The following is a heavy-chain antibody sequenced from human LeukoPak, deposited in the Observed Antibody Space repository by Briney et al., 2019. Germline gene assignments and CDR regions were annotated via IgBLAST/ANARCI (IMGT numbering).Heavy chain of an antibody. Sequence: SETLSLTCTVSGGSISSYYWSWIRQPAGKGLEWIGRIYTSGSTNYNPSLKSRVTVSVDTSKNQFSLKLSSVTAADTAVYYCARDLGDGYNSHWFDPWGQGTLVTVSS. V-gene: IGHV4-4*07. CDR1: GGSISSYY. D-gene: IGHD5-24*01. J-gene: IGHJ5*02. CDR3: ARDLGDGYNSHWFDP. CDR2: IYTSGST.